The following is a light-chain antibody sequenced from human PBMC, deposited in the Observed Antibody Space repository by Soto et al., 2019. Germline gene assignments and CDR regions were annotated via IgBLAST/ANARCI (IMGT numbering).Light chain of an antibody. CDR2: DAS. CDR3: QQRSNWPPT. V-gene: IGKV3D-20*02. J-gene: IGKJ5*01. Sequence: VLTQSPGTLSLSPGERATLSCRASQSVSSSYLAWYQQKPGQAPRLLTYDASNRATGIPARFSGSGSGTDFTLTISSLESEDFAVYYCQQRSNWPPTFGQGTRLEIK. CDR1: QSVSSSY.